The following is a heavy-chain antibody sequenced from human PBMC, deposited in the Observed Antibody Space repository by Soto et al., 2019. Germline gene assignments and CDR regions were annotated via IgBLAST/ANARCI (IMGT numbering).Heavy chain of an antibody. Sequence: GGSLRLSCAASGFTFSSYAMSWVRQAPGKGLEWVSIISGSGGGTYYADSVKGRFTISRDNSKNTLYLQMNSLRAEDTAVYYCAKGYCSSSSCYYFYYMDVWGKGATVTVSS. CDR2: ISGSGGGT. CDR1: GFTFSSYA. V-gene: IGHV3-23*01. CDR3: AKGYCSSSSCYYFYYMDV. D-gene: IGHD2-2*01. J-gene: IGHJ6*03.